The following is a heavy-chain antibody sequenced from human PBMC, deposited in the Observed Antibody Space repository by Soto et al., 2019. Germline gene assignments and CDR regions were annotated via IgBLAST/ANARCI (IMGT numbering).Heavy chain of an antibody. CDR1: GYSFTSYA. CDR2: TNAGNGNT. CDR3: ATALYYYDSCGDYDRYY. Sequence: ASVKVSCKASGYSFTSYAMHWVRQAPGQRLEWMGWTNAGNGNTKYSQKFQGRVTITRDTSASTAYMELSSLRSEDTAVYYCATALYYYDSCGDYDRYYWGQGTLVTVSS. D-gene: IGHD3-22*01. V-gene: IGHV1-3*01. J-gene: IGHJ4*02.